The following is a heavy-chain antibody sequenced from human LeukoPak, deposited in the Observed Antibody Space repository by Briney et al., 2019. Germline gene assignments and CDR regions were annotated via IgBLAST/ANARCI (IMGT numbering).Heavy chain of an antibody. D-gene: IGHD3-3*01. J-gene: IGHJ5*02. CDR2: INGNGRAT. V-gene: IGHV3-23*01. CDR1: GFTFRNYA. Sequence: GGSLRLSCAASGFTFRNYAMTWVRQAPGKGLDWVSSINGNGRATYYADSVRGRFTTSRDNSKNTLYLQMNSLRAEDTAVFHCAKGGAYYDFIFDPWGQGTLVTVSS. CDR3: AKGGAYYDFIFDP.